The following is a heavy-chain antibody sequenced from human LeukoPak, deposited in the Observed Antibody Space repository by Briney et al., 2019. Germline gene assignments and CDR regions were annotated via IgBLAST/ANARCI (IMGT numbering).Heavy chain of an antibody. CDR2: INPNSGGT. CDR1: GYTFTGYY. D-gene: IGHD6-19*01. V-gene: IGHV1-2*06. J-gene: IGHJ4*02. CDR3: ARDRGYSSGWYFWY. Sequence: ASVKVSCKASGYTFTGYYMHWVRQAPGQGLEWMGRINPNSGGTNYAQKLQGRVTMTRDTSISTAYMELSRLRSDDTAVYYCARDRGYSSGWYFWYWGQGTLVTVSS.